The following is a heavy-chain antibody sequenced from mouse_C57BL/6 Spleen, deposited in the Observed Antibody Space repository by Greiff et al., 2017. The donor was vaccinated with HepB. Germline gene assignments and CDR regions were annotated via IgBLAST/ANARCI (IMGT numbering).Heavy chain of an antibody. CDR3: ANRGMDY. CDR2: ISSGSSTI. CDR1: GFTFSDYG. J-gene: IGHJ4*01. V-gene: IGHV5-17*01. Sequence: EVQLVESGGGLVKPGGSLKLSCAASGFTFSDYGMHWVRQAPEKGLEWVAYISSGSSTIYYADTVKGRFTLTRDNAKNTLFLQMTSLRSEDTAMYYCANRGMDYCGQGTSLTVSS.